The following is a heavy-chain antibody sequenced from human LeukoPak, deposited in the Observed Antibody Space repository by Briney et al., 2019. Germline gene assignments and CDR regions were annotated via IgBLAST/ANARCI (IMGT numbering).Heavy chain of an antibody. V-gene: IGHV3-48*03. D-gene: IGHD5-18*01. CDR3: AREVERRGGIQLWLSYYYGMDV. Sequence: QPGGSLRLSCAASGFTFSSYEMNWVRQAPGKGLEWVSYISSSGSTIYYADSVKGRFTISRDNAKNSLYLRMNSLRAEDTAVYYCAREVERRGGIQLWLSYYYGMDVWGKGTTVTVSS. CDR1: GFTFSSYE. J-gene: IGHJ6*04. CDR2: ISSSGSTI.